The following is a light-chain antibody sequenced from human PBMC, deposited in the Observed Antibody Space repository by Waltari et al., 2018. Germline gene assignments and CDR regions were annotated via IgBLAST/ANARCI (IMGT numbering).Light chain of an antibody. CDR3: QQYDSAPHS. CDR2: KAS. Sequence: DIQMTQSPSSLSASVGDRVSITCRASQGISSWLAWYQQKPGKAPKLLIYKASNLQSWVPSRFSGAGSVTDFTLTISSLQPEDIASYYCQQYDSAPHSFGQGTKVEIK. CDR1: QGISSW. J-gene: IGKJ2*03. V-gene: IGKV1-12*01.